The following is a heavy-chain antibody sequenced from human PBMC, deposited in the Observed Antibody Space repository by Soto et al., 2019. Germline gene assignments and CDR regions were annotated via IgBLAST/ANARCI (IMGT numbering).Heavy chain of an antibody. Sequence: EVQLVESGGGLVQPGGSLRLSCAASGFTFSSYSMNWVRQAPGKGLEWVSYISSSSSYTNYADSVKGRFTISRDNAKNSLYLQMNSLRAEDTAVYYCASGYYGSGNDYWGQGTLVTVSS. CDR1: GFTFSSYS. CDR3: ASGYYGSGNDY. J-gene: IGHJ4*02. V-gene: IGHV3-48*04. D-gene: IGHD3-10*01. CDR2: ISSSSSYT.